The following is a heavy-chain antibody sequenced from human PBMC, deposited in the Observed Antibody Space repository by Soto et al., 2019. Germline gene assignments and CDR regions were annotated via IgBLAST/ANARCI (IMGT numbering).Heavy chain of an antibody. CDR1: GFSLSNAGLG. D-gene: IGHD6-13*01. J-gene: IGHJ5*02. Sequence: QVTVKESGPVLVKPTETLTLTCTVSGFSLSNAGLGVSWIRQPPGKALEWLAHIFSNDEKSYSTSLKSRLTLSKDTSKIQVVLTMTNMDPVDTATYYCASTYSSSWYWFDPWCQGTLVTVSS. CDR3: ASTYSSSWYWFDP. V-gene: IGHV2-26*04. CDR2: IFSNDEK.